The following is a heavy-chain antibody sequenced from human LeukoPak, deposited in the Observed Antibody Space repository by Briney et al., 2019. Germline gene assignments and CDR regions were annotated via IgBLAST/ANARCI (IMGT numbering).Heavy chain of an antibody. Sequence: GGSLRLSCAASGFTFSSYAMHWVRQAPGKGLVWVSRINSDGSSTSYVDSVKGRFTISRDNAKNTLYLQMNSLRAEDTAVYYCARATTVTTYLDYWGQGTLVTVSS. CDR3: ARATTVTTYLDY. CDR2: INSDGSST. D-gene: IGHD4-17*01. CDR1: GFTFSSYA. V-gene: IGHV3-74*01. J-gene: IGHJ4*02.